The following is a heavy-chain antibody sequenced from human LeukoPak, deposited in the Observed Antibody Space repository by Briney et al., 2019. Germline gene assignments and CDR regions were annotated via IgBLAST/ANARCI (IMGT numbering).Heavy chain of an antibody. D-gene: IGHD4-17*01. CDR1: GFTFSSYA. Sequence: GGSLRLSCAGSGFTFSSYAMSWVRQAPGQGLEWVSVISDSGDYTSYADSVKGRFTISRDNSKNTLYLQMNSLRAEDTAVYYCAKDPMTTVTTGWLWGQGTLVTVSS. CDR2: ISDSGDYT. CDR3: AKDPMTTVTTGWL. V-gene: IGHV3-23*01. J-gene: IGHJ4*02.